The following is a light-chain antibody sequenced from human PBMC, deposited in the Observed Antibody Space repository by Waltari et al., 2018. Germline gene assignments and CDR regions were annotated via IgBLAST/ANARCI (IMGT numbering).Light chain of an antibody. Sequence: EIVMTQSPATLSVSPGERATLSCRASPSVSRSFLAWYQQKPGQAPRLLIYGTSTRATGIPDRFSGSGSGTEFTLTISSLQSEDFAVYYCQQYNNWPRTFGRGTKVEIK. CDR1: PSVSRS. J-gene: IGKJ1*01. V-gene: IGKV3-15*01. CDR2: GTS. CDR3: QQYNNWPRT.